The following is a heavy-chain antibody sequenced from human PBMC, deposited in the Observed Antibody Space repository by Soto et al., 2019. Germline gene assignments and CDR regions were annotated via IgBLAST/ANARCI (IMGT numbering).Heavy chain of an antibody. Sequence: PGGSLRLSCAASGFTFCNAWMSWVRQAPGKGLEWVGRIKSKTDGGTTDYAAPVKGRFTISRDDSKNMLYLQMNSLKTEDTAVYYCTTIVVVVAATPGGYWGQGTLVTVSS. J-gene: IGHJ4*02. CDR1: GFTFCNAW. V-gene: IGHV3-15*01. CDR2: IKSKTDGGTT. CDR3: TTIVVVVAATPGGY. D-gene: IGHD2-15*01.